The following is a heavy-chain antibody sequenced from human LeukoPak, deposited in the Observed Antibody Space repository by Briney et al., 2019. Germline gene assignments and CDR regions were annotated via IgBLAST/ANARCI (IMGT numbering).Heavy chain of an antibody. D-gene: IGHD3-9*01. J-gene: IGHJ4*02. CDR3: ARGVEYYDMLTGYYLPGRFFDY. CDR2: ISAYNGNT. Sequence: ASVKVSCKASGYTFTSYGISWVRQAPGQGLEWMGWISAYNGNTNYAQKLQGRVTMTTDTSTSTAYMELRSLRSDDTAVYYCARGVEYYDMLTGYYLPGRFFDYWGQGTLVTVSS. V-gene: IGHV1-18*01. CDR1: GYTFTSYG.